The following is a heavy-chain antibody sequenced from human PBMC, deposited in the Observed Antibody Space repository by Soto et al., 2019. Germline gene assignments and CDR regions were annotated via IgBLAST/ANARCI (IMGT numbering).Heavy chain of an antibody. CDR2: ISSSSSYI. V-gene: IGHV3-21*01. J-gene: IGHJ4*02. D-gene: IGHD3-10*01. CDR1: GFTFSSYS. Sequence: GGSLRLSCAASGFTFSSYSMNWVRQAPGKGLEWVSSISSSSSYIYYADSVKGRFTISRDNAKNSLYLQMNSLRAEDTAVYYCASAMVRGVIRSDYWGQGTLVTVS. CDR3: ASAMVRGVIRSDY.